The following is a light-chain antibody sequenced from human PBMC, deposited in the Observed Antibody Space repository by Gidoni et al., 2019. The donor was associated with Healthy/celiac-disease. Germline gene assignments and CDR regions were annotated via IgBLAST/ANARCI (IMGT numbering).Light chain of an antibody. Sequence: DIQMTQSPSSLSASVGDRVTITCRASQSISSYLNWYQQKPGKAPKLLIYAASSLQSGVPSRFSGSGSGTDFTLTISSLQPEDFATYYCRQSYSTPRTFXQXTKVKIK. CDR2: AAS. V-gene: IGKV1-39*01. CDR1: QSISSY. CDR3: RQSYSTPRT. J-gene: IGKJ1*01.